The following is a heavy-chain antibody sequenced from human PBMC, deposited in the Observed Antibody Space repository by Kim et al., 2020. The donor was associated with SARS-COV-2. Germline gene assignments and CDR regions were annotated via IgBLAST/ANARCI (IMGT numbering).Heavy chain of an antibody. Sequence: ASVKVSCKASGYTFTGYYMHWVRQAPGQGLEWMGWINPNSGGTNYAQKFQGRVTMTRDTSISTAYMELSRLRSDDTAVYYCARDIVLMVYAIPDYYYGMDVWGQGTTVTFSS. CDR1: GYTFTGYY. D-gene: IGHD2-8*01. V-gene: IGHV1-2*02. CDR3: ARDIVLMVYAIPDYYYGMDV. J-gene: IGHJ6*02. CDR2: INPNSGGT.